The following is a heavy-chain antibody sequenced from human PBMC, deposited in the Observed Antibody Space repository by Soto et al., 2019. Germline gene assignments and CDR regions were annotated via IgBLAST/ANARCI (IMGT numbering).Heavy chain of an antibody. CDR2: INHSGGT. J-gene: IGHJ4*02. V-gene: IGHV4-34*01. D-gene: IGHD3-22*01. CDR3: ARGSVDTFDSSGFYEY. CDR1: GGSFSGNY. Sequence: SETLSLTCAEYGGSFSGNYWTWIRQPPGKGLEWIGEINHSGGTSYNPSLKSRVTISVDTSKSQFSLKLTSVTAADRAVYYCARGSVDTFDSSGFYEYWAQGTPVIVS.